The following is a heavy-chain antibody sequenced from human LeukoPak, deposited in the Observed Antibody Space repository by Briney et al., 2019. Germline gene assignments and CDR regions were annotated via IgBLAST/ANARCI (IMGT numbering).Heavy chain of an antibody. CDR3: ASNGDDFWSGYSDY. CDR2: INHSGST. CDR1: GFTFSYAW. J-gene: IGHJ4*02. D-gene: IGHD3-3*01. Sequence: GSLRLSCAASGFTFSYAWMRWIRQPPGKGLEWIGEINHSGSTNYNAPLKRRVTISVDTSKNQFSLKLSSVTAADTAVYYCASNGDDFWSGYSDYWGQGTLVTVSS. V-gene: IGHV4-34*01.